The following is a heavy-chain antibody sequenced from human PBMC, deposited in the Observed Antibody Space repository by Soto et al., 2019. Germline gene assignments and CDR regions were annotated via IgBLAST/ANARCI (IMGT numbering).Heavy chain of an antibody. CDR2: IYYSGST. J-gene: IGHJ6*02. CDR3: ASPGGYYGMDV. D-gene: IGHD3-10*01. Sequence: QLQLQESGPGLVKPSETLSLTCTVSGGSISSSSYYWGWIRQPPGKGLEWIGSIYYSGSTYYNPSLKSRVTISVDTSKNQFSLKLSSVTAADTAVYYCASPGGYYGMDVWGQGTTVTVSS. V-gene: IGHV4-39*01. CDR1: GGSISSSSYY.